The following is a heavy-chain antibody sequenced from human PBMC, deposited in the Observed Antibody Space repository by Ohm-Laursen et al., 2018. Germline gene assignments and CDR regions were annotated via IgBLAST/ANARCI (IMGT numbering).Heavy chain of an antibody. Sequence: SLRLSCTASGFSFSNYGIHWVRQAPGKGLEWVAVISYDGSNKNHADSVKGRFTISRDNSKNTVYLQMNILRADDTAVYYCAITGGFWNYWGQGTLVTVSS. J-gene: IGHJ4*02. CDR3: AITGGFWNY. D-gene: IGHD3-10*01. CDR1: GFSFSNYG. CDR2: ISYDGSNK. V-gene: IGHV3-30*03.